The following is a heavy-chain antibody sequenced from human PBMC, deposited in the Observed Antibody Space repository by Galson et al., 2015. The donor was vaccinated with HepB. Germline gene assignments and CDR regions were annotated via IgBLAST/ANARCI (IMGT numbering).Heavy chain of an antibody. V-gene: IGHV4-39*06. CDR1: GASIRSSNSF. CDR2: IYYSEST. D-gene: IGHD3-16*01. CDR3: ARDSDNTNYDHDDFDI. J-gene: IGHJ3*02. Sequence: LSLTCTVSGASIRSSNSFWGWIRQPPGKGLEWIGSIYYSESTYYNPSLKSRVTISIDTPKNQFPLKLNSVTAADTAIYYCARDSDNTNYDHDDFDIWGQGTMVTVSS.